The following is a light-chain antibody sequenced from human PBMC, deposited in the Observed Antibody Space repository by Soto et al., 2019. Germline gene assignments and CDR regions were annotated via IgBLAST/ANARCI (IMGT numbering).Light chain of an antibody. V-gene: IGLV2-14*01. J-gene: IGLJ1*01. CDR2: DVS. CDR3: SSYTSXSTLDV. Sequence: QSALTQPASVSGSPGQSITISCTGTSSDVGGYNYVSWYQQHPGKAPKLMIYDVSIRPSGVSNRFSGSKSGNTASLTISGLQAEDEADYYCSSYTSXSTLDVFGTGTKVTVL. CDR1: SSDVGGYNY.